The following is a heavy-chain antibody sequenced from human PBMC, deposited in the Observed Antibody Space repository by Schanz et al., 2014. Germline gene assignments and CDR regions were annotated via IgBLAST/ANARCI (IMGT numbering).Heavy chain of an antibody. V-gene: IGHV4-34*02. J-gene: IGHJ4*02. Sequence: QAQLQQWGAGLLKPSETLSLTCAVYGGSFSSNYWSWIRQPPGKGLEWIGEINQSGTTNYNPSLKSRVTMSVDTSKNQISLKLRSVTAADTAVYYCARDAADFYDILTEEDYWGQGTLVTVSS. CDR2: INQSGTT. CDR3: ARDAADFYDILTEEDY. D-gene: IGHD3-9*01. CDR1: GGSFSSNY.